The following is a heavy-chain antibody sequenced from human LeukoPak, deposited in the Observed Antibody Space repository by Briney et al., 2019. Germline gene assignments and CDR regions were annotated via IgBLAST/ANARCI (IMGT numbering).Heavy chain of an antibody. CDR3: AKAIQGATNYFDY. V-gene: IGHV3-30*02. CDR1: GFTLSSFW. D-gene: IGHD1-26*01. CDR2: VRYDGSNK. Sequence: PGGSLRLSCVASGFTLSSFWVHWVRQAPGKGLEWVAFVRYDGSNKYYADSVKGRFTISRDNSKNTLYLQMNSLRAEDTAVYYCAKAIQGATNYFDYWGQGTLVTVSS. J-gene: IGHJ4*02.